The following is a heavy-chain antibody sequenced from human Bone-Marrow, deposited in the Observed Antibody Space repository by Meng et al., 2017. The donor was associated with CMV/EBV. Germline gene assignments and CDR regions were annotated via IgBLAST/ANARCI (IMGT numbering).Heavy chain of an antibody. D-gene: IGHD1-14*01. CDR2: INSDGSST. Sequence: GGSLRLSCAASGFTFSSYWMHWVRQAPGKGLVWVSRINSDGSSTNYADSVKGRFIISRDNSRNTLYLVMNSLRAEDTAIYYCVRKAGGWGQGTLVTVSS. CDR3: VRKAGG. CDR1: GFTFSSYW. V-gene: IGHV3-74*01. J-gene: IGHJ4*02.